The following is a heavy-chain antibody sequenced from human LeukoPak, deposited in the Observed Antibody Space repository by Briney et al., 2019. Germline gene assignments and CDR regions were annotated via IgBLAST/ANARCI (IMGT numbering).Heavy chain of an antibody. Sequence: ASVKVSCKASGYTFTSYYMHWVRQAPGQGLEWMGIINPSGGSTSYAQKFQGRVTMTRDTSTSTVYMELSSLRSEDTAVYYCARDVLEDTAMVNGDYWGQGTLVTVSS. V-gene: IGHV1-46*01. D-gene: IGHD5-18*01. CDR1: GYTFTSYY. CDR2: INPSGGST. J-gene: IGHJ4*02. CDR3: ARDVLEDTAMVNGDY.